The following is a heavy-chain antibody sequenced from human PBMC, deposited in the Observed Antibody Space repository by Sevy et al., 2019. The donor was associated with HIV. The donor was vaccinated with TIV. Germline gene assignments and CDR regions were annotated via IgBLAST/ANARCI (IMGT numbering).Heavy chain of an antibody. CDR1: GYSFTSSW. V-gene: IGHV5-51*01. J-gene: IGHJ4*02. D-gene: IGHD6-19*01. Sequence: GESLKNSCKASGYSFTSSWIGWVRQMPGKGLEWMGIIYTTDSDARYSPSFEGQVTISVDKSIGTAYLQWSSLKASDTAIYYCARWGASGGWYHFDYRGQGTLVTVSS. CDR3: ARWGASGGWYHFDY. CDR2: IYTTDSDA.